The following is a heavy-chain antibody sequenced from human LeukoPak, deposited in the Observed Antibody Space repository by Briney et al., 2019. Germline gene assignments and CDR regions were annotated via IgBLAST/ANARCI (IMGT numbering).Heavy chain of an antibody. CDR1: GDSISSYY. V-gene: IGHV4-4*07. CDR3: ARETGEQWLVRINWFDP. J-gene: IGHJ5*02. D-gene: IGHD6-19*01. Sequence: KPSETLSLTCTVSGDSISSYYWSWIRQPAGKGLEWIGRIYTSGSTNYNPSLKSRVTMSVDTSKNQFSLKLSSVTAADTAVYYCARETGEQWLVRINWFDPWGQGTLVTVSS. CDR2: IYTSGST.